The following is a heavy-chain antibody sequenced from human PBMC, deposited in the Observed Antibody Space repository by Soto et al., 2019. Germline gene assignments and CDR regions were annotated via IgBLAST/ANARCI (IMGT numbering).Heavy chain of an antibody. J-gene: IGHJ6*02. Sequence: SLRLSCAASEFTFSSYAMSWVRQAPGKGREWVSGISGNGGRVYYADYVKGRFTISRDNSKNKVYLQMNSLRAEDPAVYYCAKGESFYYNYVMDVWGQGTTVTVSS. CDR1: EFTFSSYA. CDR3: AKGESFYYNYVMDV. V-gene: IGHV3-23*01. CDR2: ISGNGGRV.